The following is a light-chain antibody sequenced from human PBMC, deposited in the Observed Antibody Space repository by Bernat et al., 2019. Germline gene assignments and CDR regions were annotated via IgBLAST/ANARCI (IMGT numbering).Light chain of an antibody. CDR1: SSDIGGFNY. CDR3: YSWTTNYVYV. Sequence: QSSLTQPASVSGSLGQSITVSCTGASSDIGGFNYVSWYQQHPGKAPKLMISDVSSRPSGVSNRFSGTKSGNTASLTISGLQAEDEADYYCYSWTTNYVYVFGTGTKVTVL. J-gene: IGLJ1*01. CDR2: DVS. V-gene: IGLV2-14*03.